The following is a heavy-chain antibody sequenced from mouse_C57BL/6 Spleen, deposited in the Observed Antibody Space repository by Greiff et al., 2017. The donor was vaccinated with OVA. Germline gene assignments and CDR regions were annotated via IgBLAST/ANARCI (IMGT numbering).Heavy chain of an antibody. J-gene: IGHJ4*01. CDR3: ARSRGLRPMDY. Sequence: QVQLQQSGPELVKPGASVKISCKASGYAFSSSWMNWVKQRPGKGLEWIGRIYPGDGDTNYNEKFKSKATLTVDKPSSTAYMQLSSLTSEDSAVYYCARSRGLRPMDYWGQGTSVTVSS. D-gene: IGHD1-2*01. CDR2: IYPGDGDT. CDR1: GYAFSSSW. V-gene: IGHV1-82*01.